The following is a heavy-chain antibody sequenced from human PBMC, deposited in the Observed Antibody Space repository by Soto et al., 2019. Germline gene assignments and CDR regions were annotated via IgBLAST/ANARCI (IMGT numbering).Heavy chain of an antibody. D-gene: IGHD1-26*01. CDR2: INPNSGGT. CDR1: GYTFTGYY. CDR3: ARGELSGSYHPYYFDY. Sequence: ASVKVSCKASGYTFTGYYMHWVRQAPGQGLEWMGWINPNSGGTNYAQKFQGRVTMTRDTSISTAYMELSRLRSDDTAVYYCARGELSGSYHPYYFDYWGQGTLVTVS. V-gene: IGHV1-2*02. J-gene: IGHJ4*02.